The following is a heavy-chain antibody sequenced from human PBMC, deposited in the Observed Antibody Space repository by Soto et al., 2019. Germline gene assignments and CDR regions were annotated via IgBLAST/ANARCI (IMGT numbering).Heavy chain of an antibody. Sequence: SETLSLTCAVYGGSFSGHSWTWIRQSPGKGLEWIGDINHSGRVNYSPSLKSRVTISLDTSKNQFSLTLGAVAAADTAMYYCSTRAYDTNGYYRFDPWGQGTLVTVSS. D-gene: IGHD3-22*01. CDR3: STRAYDTNGYYRFDP. V-gene: IGHV4-34*01. CDR2: INHSGRV. CDR1: GGSFSGHS. J-gene: IGHJ5*01.